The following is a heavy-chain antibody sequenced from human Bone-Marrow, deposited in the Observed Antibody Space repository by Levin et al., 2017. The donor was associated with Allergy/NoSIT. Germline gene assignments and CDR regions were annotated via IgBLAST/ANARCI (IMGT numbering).Heavy chain of an antibody. CDR3: ARRSGYDFWSGVFQNWFDP. V-gene: IGHV4-39*01. CDR2: IYYSGST. D-gene: IGHD3-3*01. Sequence: SQTLSLTCTVSGGSISSSSYYWGWIRQPPGKGLEWIGSIYYSGSTYYNPSLKSRVTISVDTSKNQFSLKLSSVTAADTAVYYCARRSGYDFWSGVFQNWFDPWGQGTLVTVSS. J-gene: IGHJ5*02. CDR1: GGSISSSSYY.